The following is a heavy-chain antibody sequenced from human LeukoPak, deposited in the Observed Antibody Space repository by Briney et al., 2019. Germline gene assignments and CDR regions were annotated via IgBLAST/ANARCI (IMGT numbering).Heavy chain of an antibody. CDR2: ITISGSTI. CDR1: GFTFTSYE. CDR3: AREGTDGGGYNFDF. J-gene: IGHJ4*02. Sequence: GGSLRLSCAASGFTFTSYEMNWVRQAPGKGLEWVSYITISGSTIYYADSVKGRFTISRDDAKNSLCLQMNSLRAEDTATYYCAREGTDGGGYNFDFWGQGTLVTVSS. D-gene: IGHD2-15*01. V-gene: IGHV3-48*03.